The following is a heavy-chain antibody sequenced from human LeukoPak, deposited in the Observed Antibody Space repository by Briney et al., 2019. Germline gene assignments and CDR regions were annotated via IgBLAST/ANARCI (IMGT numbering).Heavy chain of an antibody. Sequence: PGGSLRLSCAASGFTFSSYAMHWVRQAPGKGLEWVAVISYDGSNKYYADSVKGRFTISRDNSKNTLYLQMNSLRAECTAGDYCARERVDYDSCGYCKNWVGPWGQGTLGTVSS. CDR1: GFTFSSYA. CDR2: ISYDGSNK. CDR3: ARERVDYDSCGYCKNWVGP. J-gene: IGHJ5*02. V-gene: IGHV3-30*01. D-gene: IGHD3-22*01.